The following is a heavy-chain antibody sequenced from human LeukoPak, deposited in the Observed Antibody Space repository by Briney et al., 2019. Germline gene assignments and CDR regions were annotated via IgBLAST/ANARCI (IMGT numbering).Heavy chain of an antibody. CDR1: GYTFTSYG. D-gene: IGHD2-2*01. V-gene: IGHV1-18*01. CDR2: ISAYNGNT. J-gene: IGHJ4*02. Sequence: AASVKVSCKASGYTFTSYGVTWVRQAPGQGLEWMGWISAYNGNTNYAQKLQGRVTMTTDTSTSTAYMELRSLRSDDTALYYCAREGYCNSTSCDKPFDYWGQGTLVTVSS. CDR3: AREGYCNSTSCDKPFDY.